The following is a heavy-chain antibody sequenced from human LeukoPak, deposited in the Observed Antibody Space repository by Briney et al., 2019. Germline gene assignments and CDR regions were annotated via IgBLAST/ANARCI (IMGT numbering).Heavy chain of an antibody. J-gene: IGHJ4*02. CDR2: IYSGGST. D-gene: IGHD3-16*02. CDR3: ASLSMRPY. Sequence: GGSLRLSCAASGFTFSSYAMSRVRQAPGKGLEWVSVIYSGGSTYYADSVEGRFTLSRDNSKNTLYLQMNSLRAEDTAVYYCASLSMRPYWGQGTLVTVSS. V-gene: IGHV3-53*01. CDR1: GFTFSSYA.